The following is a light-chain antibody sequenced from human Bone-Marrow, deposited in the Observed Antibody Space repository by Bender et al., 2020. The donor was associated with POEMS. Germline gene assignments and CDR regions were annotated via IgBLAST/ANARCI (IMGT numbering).Light chain of an antibody. J-gene: IGLJ1*01. V-gene: IGLV2-5*02. Sequence: QSALTQTASVSGSPGQSITISCTGTSRDVGSYDYVSWYQQHPGTVPKCMIYNVNSRPSGVPDRFSGSKSATSASLAITGLQAADEADYYCQSYDSLSALYVFGTGTKVTVL. CDR2: NVN. CDR3: QSYDSLSALYV. CDR1: SRDVGSYDY.